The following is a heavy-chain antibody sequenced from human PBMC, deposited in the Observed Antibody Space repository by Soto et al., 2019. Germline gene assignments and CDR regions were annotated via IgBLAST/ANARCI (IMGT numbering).Heavy chain of an antibody. CDR3: TRVLGYTFEPGKTRYYAMDV. D-gene: IGHD5-18*01. CDR1: GGTFSKDA. J-gene: IGHJ6*02. V-gene: IGHV1-69*01. CDR2: LIPVFGSP. Sequence: LNLLQSGAEVKKPGSSGPVSCKTSGGTFSKDAITGGRQPPGQGLEWMGWLIPVFGSPIYAQKFQGRIRITADESTSTAFMDLSSLRSEDTAVYYCTRVLGYTFEPGKTRYYAMDVWGQGTTVSVSS.